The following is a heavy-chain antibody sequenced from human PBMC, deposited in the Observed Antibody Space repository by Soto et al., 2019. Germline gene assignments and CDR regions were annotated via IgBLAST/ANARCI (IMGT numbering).Heavy chain of an antibody. D-gene: IGHD6-19*01. CDR2: INHSGST. J-gene: IGHJ6*02. CDR1: GGSFSGYY. V-gene: IGHV4-34*01. CDR3: ARGWSRAVAGNYYYGMDV. Sequence: PSETLSLTCAVYGGSFSGYYWSWIRQPPGKGLEWIGEINHSGSTNYNPSLKSRVTISVDTSKNQFSLKLSSVTAADTAVYYCARGWSRAVAGNYYYGMDVWGQGTTVTVSS.